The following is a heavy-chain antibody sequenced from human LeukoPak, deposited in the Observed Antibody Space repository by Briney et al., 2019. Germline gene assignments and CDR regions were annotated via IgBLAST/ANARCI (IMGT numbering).Heavy chain of an antibody. V-gene: IGHV1-69*05. CDR1: GGTFSSDA. Sequence: ASVKVSCKASGGTFSSDAISWVRQAPGQGLEWMGGIIPMFGTANYAQKFQGRVTITTDESTSTAYMELSSLRSEDTAVYYCARGGYCGGDCYWISYYWGQGTLVTVSS. CDR3: ARGGYCGGDCYWISYY. J-gene: IGHJ4*02. D-gene: IGHD2-21*02. CDR2: IIPMFGTA.